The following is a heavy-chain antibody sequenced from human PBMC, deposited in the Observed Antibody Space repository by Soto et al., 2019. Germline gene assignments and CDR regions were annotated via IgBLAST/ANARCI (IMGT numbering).Heavy chain of an antibody. V-gene: IGHV5-10-1*01. CDR3: ARVLRGGWYFTHFDY. CDR2: IDPSDSYT. J-gene: IGHJ4*02. D-gene: IGHD6-19*01. CDR1: GYSLTSYW. Sequence: GESLKISCKGSGYSLTSYWISWVRQMPGKGLEWMGRIDPSDSYTNYSPSFQGHVTISADKSISTAYLQWSSLKASDTAMYYCARVLRGGWYFTHFDYWGQGTLVTVSS.